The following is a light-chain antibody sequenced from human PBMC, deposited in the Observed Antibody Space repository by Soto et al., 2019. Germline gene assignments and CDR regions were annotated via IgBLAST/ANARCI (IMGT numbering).Light chain of an antibody. CDR3: QQYNNWPPRRT. CDR1: QSVYNN. CDR2: GAS. Sequence: EVVMTHSPSTVSLSPVERVTGACCAIQSVYNNLACYQQKPGQAPRLLIYGASTRATGIPARFSGSGSGTEFTLTISSLQSEDFAVYYCQQYNNWPPRRTFGQGTKVDIK. V-gene: IGKV3-15*01. J-gene: IGKJ1*01.